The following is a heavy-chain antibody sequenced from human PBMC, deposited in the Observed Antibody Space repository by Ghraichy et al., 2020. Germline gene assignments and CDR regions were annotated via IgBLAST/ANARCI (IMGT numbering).Heavy chain of an antibody. V-gene: IGHV3-33*01. CDR1: GFTFSSYG. Sequence: GGSLRLSCAASGFTFSSYGMHWVRQAPGKGLEWVAVIWYDGSNKYYADSVKGRFTISRDNSKNTLYLQMNSLRAEDTAVYYCARDMVAAAGTGPYYYYGMDVWGQGTTVTVSS. J-gene: IGHJ6*02. CDR2: IWYDGSNK. D-gene: IGHD6-13*01. CDR3: ARDMVAAAGTGPYYYYGMDV.